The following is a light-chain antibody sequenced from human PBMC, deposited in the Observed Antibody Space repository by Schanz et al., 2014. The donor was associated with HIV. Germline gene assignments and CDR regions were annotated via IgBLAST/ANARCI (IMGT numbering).Light chain of an antibody. CDR2: GAS. CDR1: QSVGSD. Sequence: EIVMTQSPAILSVSPGERVTLSCRASQSVGSDLAWYQQKPGQAPRLLIYGASTRATGIPDRFSGSESGTDFTLTISRVEPEDYAVYHCQQYGSRPWTFGQGTKVEVK. CDR3: QQYGSRPWT. V-gene: IGKV3D-15*01. J-gene: IGKJ1*01.